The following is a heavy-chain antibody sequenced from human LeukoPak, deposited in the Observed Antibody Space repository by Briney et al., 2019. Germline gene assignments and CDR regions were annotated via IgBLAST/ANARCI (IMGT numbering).Heavy chain of an antibody. J-gene: IGHJ5*02. V-gene: IGHV3-21*01. CDR1: GFTFSSYS. CDR3: ARDSMITFGGVIVLPENWFDP. Sequence: PGGSLRLSXAASGFTFSSYSMNWVRQTPGKGLEWVSSISSSSSYIYYADSVKGRFTISRDNAKNSLYLQMNSLRAEDTAVYYCARDSMITFGGVIVLPENWFDPWGQGTLVTVSS. D-gene: IGHD3-16*02. CDR2: ISSSSSYI.